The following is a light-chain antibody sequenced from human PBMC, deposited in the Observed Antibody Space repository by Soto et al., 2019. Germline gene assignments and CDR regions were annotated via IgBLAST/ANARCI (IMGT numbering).Light chain of an antibody. J-gene: IGLJ1*01. CDR1: SSDLGDYNY. V-gene: IGLV2-14*03. CDR3: TSYTTTGTYV. Sequence: QSALTQPASVSGSPGQSITISCTGASSDLGDYNYVSWYQQHPGKAPKLMIYDVSSRPSGVSDRFSGSKSGNTASLTISGLQAEDEADYYCTSYTTTGTYVFGTGTKVTVL. CDR2: DVS.